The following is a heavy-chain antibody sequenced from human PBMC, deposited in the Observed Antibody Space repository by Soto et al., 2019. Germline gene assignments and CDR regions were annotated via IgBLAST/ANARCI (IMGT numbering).Heavy chain of an antibody. J-gene: IGHJ4*02. CDR3: AHSVVAGLGYYFDY. CDR1: GFSLGITRVA. Sequence: QITLKESGPTLVKPQRPLTLTCTFSGFSLGITRVAVGWILHPPGKALEWLAIIYWDDDKRYSPFLKSRLTIPKDTSKNQVVLTMTNMDPVDTATYYCAHSVVAGLGYYFDYWGQGTLVTVSS. V-gene: IGHV2-5*02. CDR2: IYWDDDK. D-gene: IGHD6-19*01.